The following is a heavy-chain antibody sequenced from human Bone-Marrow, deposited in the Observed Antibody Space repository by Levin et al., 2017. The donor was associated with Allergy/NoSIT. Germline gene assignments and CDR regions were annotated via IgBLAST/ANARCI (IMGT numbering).Heavy chain of an antibody. D-gene: IGHD2-2*01. CDR2: IYYSGST. Sequence: SSETLSLTCTVSGGSISSSSYYWGWIRQPPGKGLEWIGSIYYSGSTYYNPSLKSRVTISVDTSKNQFSLKLSSVTAADTAVYYCARVARSSTSCYYFQHWGQGTLVTVSS. J-gene: IGHJ1*01. CDR3: ARVARSSTSCYYFQH. V-gene: IGHV4-39*01. CDR1: GGSISSSSYY.